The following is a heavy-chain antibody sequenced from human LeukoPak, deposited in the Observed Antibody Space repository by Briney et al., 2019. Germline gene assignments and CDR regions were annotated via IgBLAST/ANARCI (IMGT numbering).Heavy chain of an antibody. CDR3: AKTGSTVTALNWFDP. J-gene: IGHJ5*02. D-gene: IGHD4-17*01. CDR1: GFTFSTNA. Sequence: GGSLRLSCAASGFTFSTNAMSWVRQAPGKGLEWVSGISRSGGSTYYADSVRGRFTISRDNSKNTLYLQMNSLRGEDTAVYYCAKTGSTVTALNWFDPWGQGTLVTVSS. V-gene: IGHV3-23*01. CDR2: ISRSGGST.